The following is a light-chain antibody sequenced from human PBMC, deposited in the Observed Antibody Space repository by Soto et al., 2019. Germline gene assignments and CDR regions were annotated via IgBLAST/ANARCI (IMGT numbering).Light chain of an antibody. Sequence: QDVVTQPPSASGKPGQRVTISCSGSSSNIGSNTVNWYQQLPGTAPKLLIYSNNQRPSGVPDRFSGSKSGTSASLAISGLQSEDEADYYCAAWDDSLNGPVFGGGTKLTVL. CDR2: SNN. J-gene: IGLJ2*01. V-gene: IGLV1-44*01. CDR1: SSNIGSNT. CDR3: AAWDDSLNGPV.